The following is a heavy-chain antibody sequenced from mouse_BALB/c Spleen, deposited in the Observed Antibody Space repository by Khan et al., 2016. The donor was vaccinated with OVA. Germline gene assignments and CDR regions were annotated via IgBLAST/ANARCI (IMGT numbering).Heavy chain of an antibody. CDR2: IDPYNGGT. V-gene: IGHV1S135*01. D-gene: IGHD1-1*01. J-gene: IGHJ2*01. CDR1: DYSFTDYN. CDR3: ALIYYYGTGFDF. Sequence: EVQLQQSGPELVKPGTSVKASCKASDYSFTDYNMFWVKQSLGKSLEWIGYIDPYNGGTNYNQKFEGKATLTVDKSSSTAFMHLNSLTSEDSAVYYCALIYYYGTGFDFWGQGTTLTVSS.